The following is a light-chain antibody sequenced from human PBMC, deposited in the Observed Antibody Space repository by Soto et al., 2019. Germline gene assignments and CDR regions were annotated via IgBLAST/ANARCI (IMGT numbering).Light chain of an antibody. V-gene: IGKV1-5*03. CDR2: EAF. Sequence: DILMTQSPSTLSSSIGDRVTITCRASQTISSWLAWYQQKPGKAPKLLIYEAFNLESGVPSRFSGSGSGTEFTLTIFSLQPDDFATYYCQQYHSYPWTFGQGTKVAIK. CDR3: QQYHSYPWT. J-gene: IGKJ1*01. CDR1: QTISSW.